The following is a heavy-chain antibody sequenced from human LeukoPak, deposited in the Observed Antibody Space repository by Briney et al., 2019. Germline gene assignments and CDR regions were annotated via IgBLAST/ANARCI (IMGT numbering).Heavy chain of an antibody. J-gene: IGHJ6*03. D-gene: IGHD1-1*01. CDR3: AYGPNWNYYYYYYMDV. Sequence: PSQTLSLTCTVSGGSISSGSYYWSWIRQPAGKGLEWIGRIYTSGSTNYNPSLKSRVTISVDTSKNQFSLKLSSVTAADTAVYYCAYGPNWNYYYYYYMDVWGKGTTVTVSS. CDR2: IYTSGST. V-gene: IGHV4-61*02. CDR1: GGSISSGSYY.